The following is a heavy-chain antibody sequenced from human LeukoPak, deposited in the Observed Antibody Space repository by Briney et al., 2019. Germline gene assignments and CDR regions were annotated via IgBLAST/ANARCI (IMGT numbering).Heavy chain of an antibody. J-gene: IGHJ5*02. Sequence: ASVKVSCKASGYTFTSYAMYWVRQAPGQRLEWMGWINAGNGNTKYSQKFQGRVTIIRDTSASTAYMELSSLRSEDTAVYYCARSSDGNWFDPWGQGTLVAVSS. CDR2: INAGNGNT. V-gene: IGHV1-3*01. CDR1: GYTFTSYA. D-gene: IGHD3-10*01. CDR3: ARSSDGNWFDP.